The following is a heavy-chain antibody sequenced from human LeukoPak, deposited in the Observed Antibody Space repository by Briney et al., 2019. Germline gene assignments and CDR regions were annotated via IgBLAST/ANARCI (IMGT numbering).Heavy chain of an antibody. CDR2: FDPEDGET. CDR3: ATFRIAVAGTLDY. J-gene: IGHJ4*02. Sequence: ASAKVSCKVSGYTLTELSMHWVRQAPGKGLEWMGGFDPEDGETIYAQKFQGRVTVTEDTSTDTAYMELSSLRSEDTAVYYCATFRIAVAGTLDYWGQGTLVTVSS. D-gene: IGHD6-19*01. CDR1: GYTLTELS. V-gene: IGHV1-24*01.